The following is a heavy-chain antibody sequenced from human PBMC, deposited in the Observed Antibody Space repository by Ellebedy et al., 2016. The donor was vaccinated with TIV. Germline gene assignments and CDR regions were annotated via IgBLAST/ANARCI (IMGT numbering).Heavy chain of an antibody. D-gene: IGHD6-13*01. V-gene: IGHV6-1*01. CDR2: TYYRSKWYN. CDR1: GDSVSSNSAA. CDR3: ARGKAATGMGH. Sequence: MPSETLSLTCVISGDSVSSNSAAWNWISQSPSRGLEWLGRTYYRSKWYNDYAVSVKSRIIINPDTSKNQFPLQLNSVTPEDTAVYYCARGKAATGMGHWGQGTLVTVSS. J-gene: IGHJ4*02.